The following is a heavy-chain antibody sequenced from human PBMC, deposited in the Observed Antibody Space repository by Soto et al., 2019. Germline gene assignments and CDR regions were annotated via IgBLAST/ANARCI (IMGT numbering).Heavy chain of an antibody. CDR2: INHSGST. CDR3: ARGLYYDFWSGYPRDAFDI. Sequence: SETLSLTCAVYGGSFSGYYWSWIRQPPGKGLEWIGEINHSGSTNYNPSLKSRVTISVDTSKNQFSLKLSSVTAADTAVYYCARGLYYDFWSGYPRDAFDIWGQGTMVTVS. D-gene: IGHD3-3*01. J-gene: IGHJ3*02. V-gene: IGHV4-34*01. CDR1: GGSFSGYY.